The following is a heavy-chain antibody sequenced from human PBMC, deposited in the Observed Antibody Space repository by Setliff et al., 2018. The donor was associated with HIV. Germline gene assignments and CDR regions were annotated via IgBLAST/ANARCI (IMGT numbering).Heavy chain of an antibody. V-gene: IGHV4-4*09. D-gene: IGHD3-10*01. CDR1: GGSISSYY. CDR3: ARGLSFHDPGGFDY. J-gene: IGHJ4*02. Sequence: SETLSLTCTASGGSISSYYWSWIRQPPGKGLEWIGYIYTSGSTNYNPSLKSRVTISVDTSKNQFSLKLSSVTAADTAVYYCARGLSFHDPGGFDYWGQGTLVTVSS. CDR2: IYTSGST.